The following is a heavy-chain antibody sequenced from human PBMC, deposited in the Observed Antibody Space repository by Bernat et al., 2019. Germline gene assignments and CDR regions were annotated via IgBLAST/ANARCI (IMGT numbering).Heavy chain of an antibody. J-gene: IGHJ2*01. V-gene: IGHV6-1*01. CDR2: TYYRSKWYN. Sequence: QVQLQQSGPGLVKPSQTLSLTCAISGDSVSSNSAAWNWIMQSPSRGLEWLGRTYYRSKWYNDYAVSVKSRITINPDTSKNQFSLQLNSVTPENTDVYYCARDCGGDCGRRHWYFELWGRGTLVTVSS. CDR1: GDSVSSNSAA. CDR3: ARDCGGDCGRRHWYFEL. D-gene: IGHD2-21*02.